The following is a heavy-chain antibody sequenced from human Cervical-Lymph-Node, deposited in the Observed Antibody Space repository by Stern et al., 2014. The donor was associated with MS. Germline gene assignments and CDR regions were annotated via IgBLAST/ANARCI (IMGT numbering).Heavy chain of an antibody. CDR2: VNTNNGNP. CDR1: GYTFTSYA. Sequence: QMQLVQSGSELKKPGASVKVSCEASGYTFTSYAMNWVRQAPGQGLEWMGWVNTNNGNPTYAQGFTGRFVFSLDTSVSTAYLQISSLKPEDTAVYYCARARGIHDFRRGYRDYAMDVWGQGTTVTVSS. CDR3: ARARGIHDFRRGYRDYAMDV. D-gene: IGHD3-3*01. V-gene: IGHV7-4-1*02. J-gene: IGHJ6*02.